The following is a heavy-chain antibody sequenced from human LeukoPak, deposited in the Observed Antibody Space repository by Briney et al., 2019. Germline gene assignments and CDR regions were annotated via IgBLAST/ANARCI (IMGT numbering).Heavy chain of an antibody. J-gene: IGHJ6*03. Sequence: ASVKVSCKASGYTFTSYGISWVRRAPGQGLEWMGWISAYNGNTNYAQKLQGRVTMTTDTSTSTAYMEMRSLRSDDTAVYYCARVVGAYSDYYYYYMDVWGKGTTVTISS. CDR1: GYTFTSYG. V-gene: IGHV1-18*01. D-gene: IGHD1-26*01. CDR2: ISAYNGNT. CDR3: ARVVGAYSDYYYYYMDV.